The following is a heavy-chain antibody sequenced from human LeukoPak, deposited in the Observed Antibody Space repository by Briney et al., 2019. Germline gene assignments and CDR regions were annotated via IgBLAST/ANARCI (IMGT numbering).Heavy chain of an antibody. CDR1: GYTFTSYD. D-gene: IGHD2-2*02. V-gene: IGHV1-8*03. Sequence: ASVKVSCKASGYTFTSYDINWVRQATGQGLEWMGWMNPNSGNTGYAQKFQGRVTITRNTSISTAYMELSSLRSEDTAVYYCARGRGYCSSTSCYTYWFDPWGQGTPVTVSS. CDR3: ARGRGYCSSTSCYTYWFDP. J-gene: IGHJ5*02. CDR2: MNPNSGNT.